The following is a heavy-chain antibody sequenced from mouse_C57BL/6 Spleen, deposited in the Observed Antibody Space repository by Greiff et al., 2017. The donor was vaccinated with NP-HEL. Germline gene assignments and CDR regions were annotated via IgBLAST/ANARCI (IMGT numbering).Heavy chain of an antibody. CDR1: GYTFPGYW. J-gene: IGHJ4*01. Sequence: VQLQQSGAELMKPGASVKLSCKATGYTFPGYWIEWVKQRPGHGLEWIGEILPGSGSTNSNEKFKGKATFTADTSSNTDYMQLSSLTTEDSAIYYCARTYSSYAMDYWGQGTSVTVSS. D-gene: IGHD1-2*01. V-gene: IGHV1-9*01. CDR3: ARTYSSYAMDY. CDR2: ILPGSGST.